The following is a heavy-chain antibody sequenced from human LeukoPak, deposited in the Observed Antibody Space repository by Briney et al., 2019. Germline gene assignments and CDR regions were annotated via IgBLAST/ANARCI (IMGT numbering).Heavy chain of an antibody. CDR2: INSDGIST. CDR3: AREATVPGPFDP. Sequence: GGSLRLSCAASGFTLRSYWMHWVRQAPGKGLVWVSRINSDGISTTYADSVKGRFTISRDNSKNTLYLQMNSLRAEDTAVYYCAREATVPGPFDPWGQGTLVTVSS. V-gene: IGHV3-74*01. J-gene: IGHJ5*02. CDR1: GFTLRSYW. D-gene: IGHD4-17*01.